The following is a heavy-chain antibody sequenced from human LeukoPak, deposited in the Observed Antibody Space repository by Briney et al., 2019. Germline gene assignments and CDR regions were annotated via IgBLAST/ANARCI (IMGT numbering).Heavy chain of an antibody. CDR3: ARHIWQSTARPWFDP. CDR2: INHSGST. J-gene: IGHJ5*02. Sequence: KPSETLSLTCAVYGGSFSGYYWSWIRQPPGKGLEWIGEINHSGSTNYNPSLKSRVTISVDTSKNQFSLKVSSMIAADTALYYCARHIWQSTARPWFDPWGQGTLVTVSS. CDR1: GGSFSGYY. D-gene: IGHD2-21*01. V-gene: IGHV4-34*01.